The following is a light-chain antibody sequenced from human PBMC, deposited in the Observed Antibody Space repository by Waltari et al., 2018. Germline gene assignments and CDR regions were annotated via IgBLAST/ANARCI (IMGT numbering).Light chain of an antibody. V-gene: IGKV3-15*01. J-gene: IGKJ4*01. CDR1: QSVSSN. Sequence: EIVMTQSPATLSVSPGERATLSCRASQSVSSNLAWYQQKSGQTPRILIYGSTTRATGIPARFSGTGSGTEFTLTISSLQSEDFAVYYCQQYNNWPLTFGGGTKVEIK. CDR2: GST. CDR3: QQYNNWPLT.